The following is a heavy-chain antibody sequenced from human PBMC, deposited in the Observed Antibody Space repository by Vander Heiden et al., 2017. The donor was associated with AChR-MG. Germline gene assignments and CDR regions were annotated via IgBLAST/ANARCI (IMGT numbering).Heavy chain of an antibody. CDR3: AAQQGLVRRTSYNFDY. D-gene: IGHD6-19*01. CDR2: IVVGSGNT. CDR1: GFTFTSSA. V-gene: IGHV1-58*02. J-gene: IGHJ4*02. Sequence: QMQLVQSGPEVKKPGTSVKVSCKASGFTFTSSAMQWVRQARGQRLAWIGWIVVGSGNTNYAQKFQERVTITRDMSTSTAYMELSSLRSEDTAVYYCAAQQGLVRRTSYNFDYWGQGTLVTVSS.